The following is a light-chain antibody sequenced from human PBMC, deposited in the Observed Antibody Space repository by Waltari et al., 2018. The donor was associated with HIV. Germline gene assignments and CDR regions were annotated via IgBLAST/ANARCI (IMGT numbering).Light chain of an antibody. V-gene: IGLV2-14*03. CDR3: SSYTSSSPYA. CDR1: SSDVGGYNY. J-gene: IGLJ1*01. CDR2: DVS. Sequence: QSALTQPASASGSPGQSITTSCTGTSSDVGGYNYVSWYQQHPGKAPKLMIYDVSNRPSGVSNRFSGSKSGNTASLTISGLQAEDEADYYCSSYTSSSPYAFGTGTKVTVL.